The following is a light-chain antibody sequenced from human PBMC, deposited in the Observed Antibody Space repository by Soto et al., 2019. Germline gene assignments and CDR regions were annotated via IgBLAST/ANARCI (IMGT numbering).Light chain of an antibody. Sequence: EIVLTQSPGTLSLSPGERATLSCRASQSVSSNYLAWYQQKPGQAPRLLIYDASRRATGIPDRLSGSGSGTDLTLTINRLEPEDFAVYYCQQYGSSPLTFGGGTKVEIK. V-gene: IGKV3-20*01. CDR2: DAS. CDR3: QQYGSSPLT. J-gene: IGKJ4*01. CDR1: QSVSSNY.